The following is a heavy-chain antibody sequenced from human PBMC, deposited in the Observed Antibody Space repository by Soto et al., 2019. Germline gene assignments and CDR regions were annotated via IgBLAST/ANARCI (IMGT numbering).Heavy chain of an antibody. D-gene: IGHD6-13*01. J-gene: IGHJ4*02. CDR3: AEYSSSWEIDY. CDR1: GGSFSGYY. Sequence: SETLSLTCAVYGGSFSGYYWSWIRQPPGKGLEWIGEINHSGSTNYNPSLKSRVTISVDTSKNQFSLKLSSVTAADTAVYYCAEYSSSWEIDYWGQGTLVTVSS. V-gene: IGHV4-34*01. CDR2: INHSGST.